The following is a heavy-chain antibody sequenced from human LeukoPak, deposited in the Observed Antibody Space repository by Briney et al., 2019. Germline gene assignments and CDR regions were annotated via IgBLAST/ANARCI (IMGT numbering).Heavy chain of an antibody. D-gene: IGHD3-22*01. Sequence: GGYLRLYCAASGFTFSSYGMHWVRQAQGKGLEGVAFIRYDGSNKYYEVSVKGRFTISRDNSKNTLYLQMNSLRAEDTAVYCCAKDWLLITMRVVVINDPSDYFDYWGQGTLVTVSS. CDR1: GFTFSSYG. V-gene: IGHV3-30*02. J-gene: IGHJ4*02. CDR3: AKDWLLITMRVVVINDPSDYFDY. CDR2: IRYDGSNK.